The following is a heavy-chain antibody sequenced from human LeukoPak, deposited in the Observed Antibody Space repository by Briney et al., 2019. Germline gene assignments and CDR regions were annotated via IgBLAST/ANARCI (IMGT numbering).Heavy chain of an antibody. V-gene: IGHV1-24*01. J-gene: IGHJ4*02. Sequence: ASVKVSCKLSGDTLTELSMHWVRQSPGKGLEWMGGFVPEDGETIYAQKFQGRVSMTEDTSTDTAYMELSSLRSDDTAVYFCATLPRGHLFDSWGQGTLVTVSS. D-gene: IGHD3-10*01. CDR2: FVPEDGET. CDR1: GDTLTELS. CDR3: ATLPRGHLFDS.